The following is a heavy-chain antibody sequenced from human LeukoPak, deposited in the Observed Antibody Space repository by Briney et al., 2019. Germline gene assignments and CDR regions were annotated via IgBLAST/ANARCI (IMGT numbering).Heavy chain of an antibody. CDR1: GGSFSGYY. CDR2: INHSGST. J-gene: IGHJ6*03. D-gene: IGHD2-15*01. V-gene: IGHV4-34*01. CDR3: AKASSWNYYYYMDV. Sequence: SETLSLICAVYGGSFSGYYWSWIRQPPGKGLEWIGEINHSGSTNYNPSLKSRVTISVDTSKNQFSLKLSSVTAADTAVYYCAKASSWNYYYYMDVWGKGTTVTVSS.